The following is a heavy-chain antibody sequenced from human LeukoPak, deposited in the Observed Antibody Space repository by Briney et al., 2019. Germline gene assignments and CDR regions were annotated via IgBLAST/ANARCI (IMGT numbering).Heavy chain of an antibody. D-gene: IGHD3-9*01. Sequence: ASVKVSCKASGYTFTGYYMHWVRQAPGQGLEWMGGIIPIFGTANYAQKFQGRVTITADESTSTAYMELSSLRSEDTAVYYCAREWGLAGEYYDILTGYLYYWGQGTLVTVSS. CDR2: IIPIFGTA. J-gene: IGHJ4*02. V-gene: IGHV1-69*13. CDR1: GYTFTGYY. CDR3: AREWGLAGEYYDILTGYLYY.